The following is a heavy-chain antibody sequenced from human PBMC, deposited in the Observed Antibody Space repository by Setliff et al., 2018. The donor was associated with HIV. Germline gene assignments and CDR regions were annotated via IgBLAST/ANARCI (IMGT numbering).Heavy chain of an antibody. Sequence: SETLSLTCTVSGGSISSYCWNWIRQSPGRGLEWIGFIFSSGSTKYNPSLQSRVTMSIDTSKNQFSLKLRSVTAADTAVYYCARETYYYDNPQYYYYYMDVWGKGTTVTVSS. CDR2: IFSSGST. J-gene: IGHJ6*03. CDR1: GGSISSYC. CDR3: ARETYYYDNPQYYYYYMDV. D-gene: IGHD3-22*01. V-gene: IGHV4-4*09.